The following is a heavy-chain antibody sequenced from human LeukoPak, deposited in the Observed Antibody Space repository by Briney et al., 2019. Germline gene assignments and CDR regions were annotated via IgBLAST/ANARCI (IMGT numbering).Heavy chain of an antibody. CDR3: ARDGPNCSGGSCYSDY. CDR2: INTDGSGT. Sequence: GGSLRLSCAASGFTFRTYWMHWARQAPGKGLLWVSRINTDGSGTIYADSVKGRFTISRDNANNTLYLQMNSLRAEDTAVYYCARDGPNCSGGSCYSDYWGQGTLVTVSS. D-gene: IGHD2-15*01. CDR1: GFTFRTYW. V-gene: IGHV3-74*01. J-gene: IGHJ4*02.